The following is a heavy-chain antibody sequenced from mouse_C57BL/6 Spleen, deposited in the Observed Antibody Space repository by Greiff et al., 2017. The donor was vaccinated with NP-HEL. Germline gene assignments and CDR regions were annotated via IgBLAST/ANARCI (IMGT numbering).Heavy chain of an antibody. V-gene: IGHV1-59*01. CDR1: GYTFTSYW. J-gene: IGHJ3*01. CDR3: ARGGSGSPAWFAY. Sequence: VQLQQPGAELVRPGTSVKLSCKASGYTFTSYWMHWVKQRPGQGLEWIGVIDPSDSYTNYNQKFKGKATLTVDTSSSTAYMQLSSLTSEDSAVHYCARGGSGSPAWFAYWGQGTLVTVSA. CDR2: IDPSDSYT. D-gene: IGHD3-2*02.